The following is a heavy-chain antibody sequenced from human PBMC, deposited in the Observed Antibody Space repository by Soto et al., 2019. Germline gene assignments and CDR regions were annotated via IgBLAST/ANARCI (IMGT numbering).Heavy chain of an antibody. V-gene: IGHV3-64D*06. CDR1: RFTFSSYD. CDR2: ISPTGGST. J-gene: IGHJ4*02. Sequence: LXLSCYASRFTFSSYDMHWVRQAPGKGLEFVAGISPTGGSTYYPDSVKGRSTISRDNSKNTLYLQMSSLRPEDTAVYYCVKLTDYWGQGTLVTVSS. D-gene: IGHD3-9*01. CDR3: VKLTDY.